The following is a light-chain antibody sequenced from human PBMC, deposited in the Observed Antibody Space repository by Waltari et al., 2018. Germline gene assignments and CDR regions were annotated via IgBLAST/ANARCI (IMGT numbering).Light chain of an antibody. CDR1: QTVSSSS. Sequence: IVLTQSPDTLSLLPGARATLSCRASQTVSSSSLAWYQHKPGQAPRLLMYGVYSRATGFPDRFSASGSGTDFTLTISRLEPEDFAVYYCQQYDGSVLTFGGGTKVEIK. J-gene: IGKJ4*01. CDR3: QQYDGSVLT. V-gene: IGKV3-20*01. CDR2: GVY.